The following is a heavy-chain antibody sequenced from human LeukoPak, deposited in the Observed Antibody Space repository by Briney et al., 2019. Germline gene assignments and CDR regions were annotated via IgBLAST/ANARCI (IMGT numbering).Heavy chain of an antibody. CDR1: GFIFSNYG. CDR2: IRYDGSNK. D-gene: IGHD1-26*01. J-gene: IGHJ3*02. Sequence: PGGSLRLSCGASGFIFSNYGMHWVRQAPGKGLEWVAFIRYDGSNKYYADSVKGRFTISRDNSKNTLYLQMNSLRAEDTAVYYCARESGSYSGAFDIWGQGTMVTVSS. CDR3: ARESGSYSGAFDI. V-gene: IGHV3-30*02.